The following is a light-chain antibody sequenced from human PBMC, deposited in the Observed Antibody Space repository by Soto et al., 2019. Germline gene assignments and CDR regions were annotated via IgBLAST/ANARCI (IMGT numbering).Light chain of an antibody. CDR3: CSYAGSRRV. J-gene: IGLJ1*01. CDR1: SSDVGSYNL. V-gene: IGLV2-23*01. Sequence: QSVLTQPASVSGSPGQSITISCTGTSSDVGSYNLVSWYQQHPGKAPKLMIYEGSKRPSGVSNRFSGSKSGNTASLTISGLQAEDEADYYCCSYAGSRRVFGTGTKVT. CDR2: EGS.